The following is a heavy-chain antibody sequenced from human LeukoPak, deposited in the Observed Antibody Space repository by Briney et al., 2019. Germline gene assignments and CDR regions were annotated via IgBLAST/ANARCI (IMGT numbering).Heavy chain of an antibody. CDR1: GYTFTGYY. CDR3: ARGRLLAAAKGTYYFDY. CDR2: INPNSGGT. J-gene: IGHJ4*02. Sequence: GASVKVSCKASGYTFTGYYMHWVRQAPGQGLEWMGWINPNSGGTNYAQKFQGRVTMTRGTSISTAYMELSRLRSDDTAVYYCARGRLLAAAKGTYYFDYWGQGTLVTVSS. D-gene: IGHD6-13*01. V-gene: IGHV1-2*02.